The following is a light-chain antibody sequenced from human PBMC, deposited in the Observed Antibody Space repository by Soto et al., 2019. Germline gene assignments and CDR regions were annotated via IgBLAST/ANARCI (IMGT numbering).Light chain of an antibody. Sequence: EVVLTQSPGTLSLSPGGRATLSCRASQSVASLHLAWYQQKPGQAPRLLIYDAYNRATGIPPRFSGSGSGTDFTLTISSLEPEDSAVYYCQQRHMWPITFGQGTRLEIK. V-gene: IGKV3D-20*02. J-gene: IGKJ5*01. CDR1: QSVASLH. CDR3: QQRHMWPIT. CDR2: DAY.